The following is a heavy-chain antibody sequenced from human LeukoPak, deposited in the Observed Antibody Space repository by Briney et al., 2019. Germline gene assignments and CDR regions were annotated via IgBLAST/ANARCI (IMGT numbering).Heavy chain of an antibody. D-gene: IGHD3-10*01. CDR1: GGSISSYY. CDR2: IYYSGST. V-gene: IGHV4-59*08. CDR3: ARQGVTPFYYYYGMDV. J-gene: IGHJ6*02. Sequence: SETLSFTCTVSGGSISSYYWSWIRQPPGKGLEWIGYIYYSGSTNYNPSLKSRVTISVDTSKNQFSLKLSSVTAADTAVYHCARQGVTPFYYYYGMDVWGQGTTVTVSS.